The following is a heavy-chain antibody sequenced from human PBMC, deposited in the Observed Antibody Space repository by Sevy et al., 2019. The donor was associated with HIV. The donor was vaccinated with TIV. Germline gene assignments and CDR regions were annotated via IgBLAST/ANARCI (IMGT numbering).Heavy chain of an antibody. J-gene: IGHJ4*02. CDR1: GFTFSSYS. CDR3: ARQWVPYSSIWYTRYYFDY. Sequence: GGSLRLSCAASGFTFSSYSMNWVRQAPGKGLEWVSSISSSSSYIYYADSVKGRFTISRDNAKNSLYLQMNSLRAEDRAVYYCARQWVPYSSIWYTRYYFDYWGQGTLVTVSS. D-gene: IGHD6-13*01. CDR2: ISSSSSYI. V-gene: IGHV3-21*01.